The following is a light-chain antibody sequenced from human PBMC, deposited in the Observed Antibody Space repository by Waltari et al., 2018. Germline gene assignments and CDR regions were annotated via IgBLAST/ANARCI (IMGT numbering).Light chain of an antibody. CDR1: QTISTF. J-gene: IGKJ5*01. CDR3: LQRADWPPIT. Sequence: EVVLTQSPATLSLSPGERATLSCRASQTISTFLFWYQQKPGQAPRLLIYDASNRATGIPARLSGSGSGTDFTLTISSLEAEDSAVYYCLQRADWPPITFGQGTRLEI. CDR2: DAS. V-gene: IGKV3-11*01.